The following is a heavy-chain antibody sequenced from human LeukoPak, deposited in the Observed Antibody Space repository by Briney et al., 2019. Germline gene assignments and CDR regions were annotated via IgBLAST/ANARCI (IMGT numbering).Heavy chain of an antibody. CDR2: IYNSGTT. J-gene: IGHJ4*02. CDR3: ARLTGTSYLDY. CDR1: GGSITSAGYY. D-gene: IGHD7-27*01. V-gene: IGHV4-31*03. Sequence: SETLSLTCTVSGGSITSAGYYWSWIRQPPGKGLEWVGYIYNSGTTYYNPSLMSRVTVSEDTSKNQFSLKLSSVTAADTAVYFCARLTGTSYLDYWGQGTLVTVSS.